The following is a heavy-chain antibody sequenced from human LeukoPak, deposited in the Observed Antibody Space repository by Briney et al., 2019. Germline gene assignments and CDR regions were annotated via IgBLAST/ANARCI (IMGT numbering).Heavy chain of an antibody. Sequence: PSETLSLTCAVYGGSFSGYYWSWIRQPPGKGLEWIGGINHSGSTNYNPSLKSRVTISVDTSKNQFSLKLSSVTAADTAVYYCASGYGSGSYFYVYYFDYWGQGTLVTVSS. CDR2: INHSGST. D-gene: IGHD3-10*01. CDR3: ASGYGSGSYFYVYYFDY. V-gene: IGHV4-34*01. J-gene: IGHJ4*02. CDR1: GGSFSGYY.